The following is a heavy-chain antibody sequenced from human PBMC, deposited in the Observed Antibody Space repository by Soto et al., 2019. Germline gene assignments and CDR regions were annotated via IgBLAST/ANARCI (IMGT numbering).Heavy chain of an antibody. D-gene: IGHD3-16*01. CDR3: ARDHWVSSVIASLTYYYYGMDF. CDR2: IYYSGST. J-gene: IGHJ6*02. V-gene: IGHV4-31*03. Sequence: PSETLSLTCTVSGGSISSGGYYWSWIRQHPGKGLEWIGYIYYSGSTYYNPSLKSRVTISVDTSKNQFSLKLSSVTAADTAVYYCARDHWVSSVIASLTYYYYGMDFWGQGTTVTVSS. CDR1: GGSISSGGYY.